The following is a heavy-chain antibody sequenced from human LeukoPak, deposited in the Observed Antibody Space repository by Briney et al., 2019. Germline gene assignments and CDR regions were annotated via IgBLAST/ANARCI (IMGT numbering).Heavy chain of an antibody. CDR2: IYSGGST. J-gene: IGHJ5*02. D-gene: IGHD6-19*01. CDR1: GFTVSSNY. V-gene: IGHV3-53*01. CDR3: ARALIGIAVAGTDLWFDP. Sequence: GSLILSCAASGFTVSSNYMSWVRQAPGQGLEWASVIYSGGSTYYADSVKGRFTISRDNSKNTLYLQMNSLRAEDTAVYYCARALIGIAVAGTDLWFDPWGQGTLVTVSS.